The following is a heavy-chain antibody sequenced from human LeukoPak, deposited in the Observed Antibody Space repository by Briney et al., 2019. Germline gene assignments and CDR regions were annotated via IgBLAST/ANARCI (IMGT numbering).Heavy chain of an antibody. Sequence: ASVKVSCKASGYTFTSYAMHWVRQAPGQRLEWMGWINAGNGNTKYSQKFQGRVTITRDTSASTAYMELSSLRSEDTAVYYCARVVPTYNWYFDLWGRGTLVSVSS. CDR2: INAGNGNT. CDR1: GYTFTSYA. V-gene: IGHV1-3*01. D-gene: IGHD2/OR15-2a*01. J-gene: IGHJ2*01. CDR3: ARVVPTYNWYFDL.